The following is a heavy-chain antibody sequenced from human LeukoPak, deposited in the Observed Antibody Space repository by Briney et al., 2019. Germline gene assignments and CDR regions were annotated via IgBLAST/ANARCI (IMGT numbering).Heavy chain of an antibody. CDR2: IIPIFGTA. CDR3: AASGPLRPYYYNYGMDV. CDR1: GGTFSSYA. J-gene: IGHJ6*04. V-gene: IGHV1-69*06. D-gene: IGHD3-10*01. Sequence: SVKVSCKASGGTFSSYAISWVRQAPGQGLEWMGGIIPIFGTANYAQKFQGRVTITADKSTSTAYMELSSLRSEDTAVYYCAASGPLRPYYYNYGMDVWGKGTTVTVSS.